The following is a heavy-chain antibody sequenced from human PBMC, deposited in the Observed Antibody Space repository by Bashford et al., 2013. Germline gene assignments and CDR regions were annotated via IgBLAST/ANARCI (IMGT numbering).Heavy chain of an antibody. V-gene: IGHV3-23*01. CDR2: ISGRGGPT. D-gene: IGHD6-13*01. Sequence: GSLRLSCVASGFPFSHYDMSWVRQAPGKGLQWVSTISGRGGPTYYADSVKGRFTFSRDNSRNTLYLDMNSLRAEDTAVYYCARVPYNGQLVKNDYWGQGTLVTVSS. CDR3: ARVPYNGQLVKNDY. J-gene: IGHJ4*02. CDR1: GFPFSHYD.